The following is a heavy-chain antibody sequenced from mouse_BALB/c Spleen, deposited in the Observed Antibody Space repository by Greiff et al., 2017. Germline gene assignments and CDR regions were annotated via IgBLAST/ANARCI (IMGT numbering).Heavy chain of an antibody. CDR1: GFTFSDYY. J-gene: IGHJ3*01. CDR2: ISDGGSYT. D-gene: IGHD2-10*02. V-gene: IGHV5-4*02. CDR3: ARGYGNYVAWFAY. Sequence: EVKLVESGGGLVKPGGSLKLSCAASGFTFSDYYMYWVRQTPEKRLEWVATISDGGSYTYYPDSVKGRFTISRDNAKNNLYLQMSSLKSEDTAMYYCARGYGNYVAWFAYWGQGTLVTVSA.